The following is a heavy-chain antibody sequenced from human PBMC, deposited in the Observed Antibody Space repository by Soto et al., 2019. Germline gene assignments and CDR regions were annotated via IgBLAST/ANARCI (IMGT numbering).Heavy chain of an antibody. CDR1: GGTFSSYA. J-gene: IGHJ6*02. V-gene: IGHV1-69*13. D-gene: IGHD3-10*01. CDR2: IIPIFGTA. CDR3: ARVRGAGSYYNPPYYYYGMDV. Sequence: SVKVSCKASGGTFSSYAISWVRQAPGQGLEWMGGIIPIFGTANYAQKFQGRVTITADESTSTAYRELSSLRSEDTAVYYCARVRGAGSYYNPPYYYYGMDVWGQGTTVTVSS.